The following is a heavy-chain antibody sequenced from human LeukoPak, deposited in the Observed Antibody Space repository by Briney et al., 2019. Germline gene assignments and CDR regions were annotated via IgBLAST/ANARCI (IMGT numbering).Heavy chain of an antibody. CDR3: ARHVGFYYYYMDV. CDR1: GGSISSGDYY. V-gene: IGHV4-30-4*08. J-gene: IGHJ6*03. Sequence: SETLSLTCTVSGGSISSGDYYWSWIRQPPGKGLEWIGYIYYSGSTYYNPSLKSRVTISVDTSKNQFSLKLSSVTAADTAVYYCARHVGFYYYYMDVWGKGTTVTVSS. CDR2: IYYSGST.